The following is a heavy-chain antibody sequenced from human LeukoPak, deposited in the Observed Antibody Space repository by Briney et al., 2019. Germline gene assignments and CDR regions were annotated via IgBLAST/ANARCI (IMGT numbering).Heavy chain of an antibody. CDR2: IYYSGST. Sequence: SETLSLTCTVSGGSISSNSYYWSWIRQPPGKGLEWIGYIYYSGSTNYNPSLKSRVTISVDTSKNQFSLKLSSVTAADTAVYYCARGENRPYDFWSGYYSYYFDYWGQGTLVTVSS. D-gene: IGHD3-3*01. J-gene: IGHJ4*02. CDR1: GGSISSNSYY. V-gene: IGHV4-61*01. CDR3: ARGENRPYDFWSGYYSYYFDY.